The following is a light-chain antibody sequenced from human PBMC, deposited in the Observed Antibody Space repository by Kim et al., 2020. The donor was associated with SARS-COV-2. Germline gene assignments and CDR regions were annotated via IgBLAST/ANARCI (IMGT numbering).Light chain of an antibody. CDR3: QQYGSSPSVT. V-gene: IGKV3-20*01. CDR1: QSVSSSY. J-gene: IGKJ5*01. CDR2: GAS. Sequence: EIVLTQSPGTLSLSPGERVTLSCRASQSVSSSYLAWYQQKPGQAPRLLIYGASSRATGISDRFSGSGSGTDFTLTISRLEPEDFAVYYCQQYGSSPSVTFGQGTRLEIK.